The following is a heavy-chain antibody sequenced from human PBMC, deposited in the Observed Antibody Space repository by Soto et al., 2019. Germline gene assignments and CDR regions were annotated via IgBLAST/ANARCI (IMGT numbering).Heavy chain of an antibody. CDR2: IYYSGST. CDR1: GGSISSGDYY. V-gene: IGHV4-30-4*01. Sequence: LSLTCTVSGGSISSGDYYWSWIRQPPGKGLEWIGYIYYSGSTYYNPSLKSRVTISVDTSKNQFSLKLSSVTAADTAVYYCARSHPTPYYYGMDVWGQGTTVTVSS. CDR3: ARSHPTPYYYGMDV. D-gene: IGHD1-1*01. J-gene: IGHJ6*02.